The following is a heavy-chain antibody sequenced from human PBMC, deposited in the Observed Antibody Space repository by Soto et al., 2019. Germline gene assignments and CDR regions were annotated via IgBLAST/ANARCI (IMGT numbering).Heavy chain of an antibody. Sequence: QITLKESGPTLVKPTQTLTLTCTFSGFTLSTRGVGVAWIRQPPGKALEWLALIYWDDDKRYSPSLKSRLTLTKDTSKDQVVLTMTNMDPLDPATYYCAHSRYDLWSSTWLFGSSWGQGTLVTVSS. CDR3: AHSRYDLWSSTWLFGSS. D-gene: IGHD3-3*01. J-gene: IGHJ5*02. CDR1: GFTLSTRGVG. CDR2: IYWDDDK. V-gene: IGHV2-5*02.